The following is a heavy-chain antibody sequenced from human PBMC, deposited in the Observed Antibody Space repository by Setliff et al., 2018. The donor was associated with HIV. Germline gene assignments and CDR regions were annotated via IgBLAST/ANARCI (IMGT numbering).Heavy chain of an antibody. D-gene: IGHD2-21*01. CDR3: ARALDSSSDIEGYFDF. CDR2: INPNSGGT. J-gene: IGHJ4*02. Sequence: ASVKVSCKASGYTCIGYSMHWVRQAPGQGLEWMGWINPNSGGTNYAQKLQGRFIMTRDTSISTAYLELSRLRSDDTAVYYCARALDSSSDIEGYFDFWGQRMLVTVSS. V-gene: IGHV1-2*02. CDR1: GYTCIGYS.